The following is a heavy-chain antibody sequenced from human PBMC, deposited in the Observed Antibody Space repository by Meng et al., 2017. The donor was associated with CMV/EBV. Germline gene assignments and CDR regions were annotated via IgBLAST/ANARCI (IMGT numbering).Heavy chain of an antibody. V-gene: IGHV3-48*03. Sequence: GGSLRLSCAASGFTFSSYEVNWVRQAPGKGLEWVSYISSSGSTIYYADSVKGRFTISRDNAKNSLYLQMNSLRAEDTAVYYCARSRELQGVYYYYGMDVWGQGTTVTVSS. J-gene: IGHJ6*02. D-gene: IGHD1-7*01. CDR2: ISSSGSTI. CDR3: ARSRELQGVYYYYGMDV. CDR1: GFTFSSYE.